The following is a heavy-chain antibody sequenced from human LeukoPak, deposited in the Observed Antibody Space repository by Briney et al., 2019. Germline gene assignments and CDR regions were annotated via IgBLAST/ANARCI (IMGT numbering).Heavy chain of an antibody. CDR3: ARLATTVTTNWYFDL. D-gene: IGHD4-17*01. CDR2: INHSGST. CDR1: GGSLSGYY. Sequence: SETLSLTCAVYGGSLSGYYWSWIRQPPGKGLEWIGEINHSGSTNYNPSLKSRVTISVDTSKNQFSLKLSSVTAADTAVYYCARLATTVTTNWYFDLWGRGTLVTVSS. J-gene: IGHJ2*01. V-gene: IGHV4-34*01.